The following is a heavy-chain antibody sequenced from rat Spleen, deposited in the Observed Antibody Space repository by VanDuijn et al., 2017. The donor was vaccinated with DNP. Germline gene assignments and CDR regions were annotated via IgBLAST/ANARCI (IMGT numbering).Heavy chain of an antibody. J-gene: IGHJ2*01. Sequence: EVQLVESGGGLVQPGRSLKLSCAASGFIFSDYNMAWVRQAPKKGLEWVGTIHYDGTDTNYRDSVKGRFTISRDNANSTLYLQMDSLRSEDTATYYCAKPDYWGQGVMVTVSS. CDR1: GFIFSDYN. CDR3: AKPDY. CDR2: IHYDGTDT. V-gene: IGHV5-7*01.